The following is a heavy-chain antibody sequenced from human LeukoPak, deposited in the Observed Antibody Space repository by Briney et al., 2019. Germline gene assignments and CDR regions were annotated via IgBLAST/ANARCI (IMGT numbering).Heavy chain of an antibody. CDR2: VYSNGGT. Sequence: SETLSLTCTVSGGSITNYYWSWVRQPPGKGLEWIGYVYSNGGTNYNSSLKSRVTISIDTSKNQFSLKVSSVTAADTAVYFCARERGYYGPEYYYGMDVWGQGTLVTVSS. CDR3: ARERGYYGPEYYYGMDV. D-gene: IGHD3-3*01. V-gene: IGHV4-4*08. CDR1: GGSITNYY. J-gene: IGHJ6*02.